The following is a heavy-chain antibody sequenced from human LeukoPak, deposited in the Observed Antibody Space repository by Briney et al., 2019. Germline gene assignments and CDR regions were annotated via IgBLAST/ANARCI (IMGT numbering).Heavy chain of an antibody. CDR1: GASISGSGYY. D-gene: IGHD1-26*01. V-gene: IGHV4-39*01. CDR3: AKSGGYGLIDY. CDR2: IYSNGST. Sequence: PSETLSLTCTVSGASISGSGYYWGWIRQPPGKGLEWIGSIYSNGSTYYNASLQSRVTISIETSKNQISLRLNSVTAADTAMYYCAKSGGYGLIDYWGQGTLVTVSS. J-gene: IGHJ4*02.